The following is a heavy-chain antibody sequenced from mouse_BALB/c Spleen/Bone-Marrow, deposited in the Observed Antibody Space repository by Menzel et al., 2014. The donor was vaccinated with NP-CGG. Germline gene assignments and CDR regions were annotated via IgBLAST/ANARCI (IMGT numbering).Heavy chain of an antibody. D-gene: IGHD2-4*01. J-gene: IGHJ4*01. CDR1: GYSITSDYA. CDR3: ARSSYFDYDGAMDC. V-gene: IGHV3-2*02. Sequence: EVMLVESGPGLVKPSQSLSLTCTVTGYSITSDYAWSWIRQFPGNKLEWMGYISYSGSTSYDPSLKSRISITRDTSKNQFFLQLNSVTTEDTATYYCARSSYFDYDGAMDCWGQGTSVTVSS. CDR2: ISYSGST.